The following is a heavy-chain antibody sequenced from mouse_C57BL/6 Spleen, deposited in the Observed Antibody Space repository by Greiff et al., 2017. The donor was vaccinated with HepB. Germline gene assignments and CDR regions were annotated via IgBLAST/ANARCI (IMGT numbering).Heavy chain of an antibody. J-gene: IGHJ3*01. D-gene: IGHD2-5*01. V-gene: IGHV1-85*01. CDR3: ARSYYSNYVEFAY. CDR2: IYPRDGST. Sequence: QVQLQQSGPELVKPGASVKLSCKASGYTFTSYDINWVKQRPGQGLEWIGWIYPRDGSTKYNEKFKGNATLTVDTSSSTAYMELHSLTSEDSAVYFCARSYYSNYVEFAYWGQGTLVTVSA. CDR1: GYTFTSYD.